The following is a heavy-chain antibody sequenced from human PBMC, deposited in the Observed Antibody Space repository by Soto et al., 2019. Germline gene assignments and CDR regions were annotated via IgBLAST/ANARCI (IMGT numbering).Heavy chain of an antibody. CDR3: TKVLYYYKSTPRPNK. J-gene: IGHJ4*02. CDR2: ISYDGSNK. Sequence: GGSLRLSCAASGFTFSSYGMHWVRQAPGKGLEWVAVISYDGSNKYYADSVKGRFTISRDNSKNTLYLQMNSLRAEDTAVYYWTKVLYYYKSTPRPNKWGRETLVT. V-gene: IGHV3-30*18. D-gene: IGHD3-10*01. CDR1: GFTFSSYG.